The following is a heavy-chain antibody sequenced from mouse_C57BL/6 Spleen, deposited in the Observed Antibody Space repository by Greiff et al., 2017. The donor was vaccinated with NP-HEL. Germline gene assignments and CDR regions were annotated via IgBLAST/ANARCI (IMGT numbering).Heavy chain of an antibody. D-gene: IGHD1-1*01. Sequence: QVQLQQPGAELVKPGASVKMSCKASGYTFTSYWITWVKQRPGQGLEWIGDIYPGSGSTNYNEKFKSKATLTVDTSSSTAYMQLSSLTSEDSAVEYCALYSYGSSYWYFDVWGTGTTVTVSS. J-gene: IGHJ1*03. CDR1: GYTFTSYW. CDR3: ALYSYGSSYWYFDV. V-gene: IGHV1-55*01. CDR2: IYPGSGST.